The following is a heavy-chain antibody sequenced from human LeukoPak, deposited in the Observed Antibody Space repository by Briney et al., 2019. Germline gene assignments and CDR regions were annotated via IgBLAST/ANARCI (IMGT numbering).Heavy chain of an antibody. CDR2: IYYSGST. V-gene: IGHV4-59*01. CDR1: GGSISTYY. CDR3: ARTDRGFKGFTYYSDY. Sequence: SETLSLTCTVSGGSISTYYWSWIRQPPGKGLEWIGYIYYSGSTNYNPSLKSRVTISVDTSKKQFSLKLSSVTAADTAVYYCARTDRGFKGFTYYSDYWGQGSLVTVSS. J-gene: IGHJ4*02.